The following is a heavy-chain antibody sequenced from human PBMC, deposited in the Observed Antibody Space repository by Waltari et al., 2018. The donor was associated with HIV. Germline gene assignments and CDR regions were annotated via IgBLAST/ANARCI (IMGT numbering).Heavy chain of an antibody. CDR2: INPISGGT. Sequence: QVHLVQSGPEVKKPGVSMTVSCKASGYMFTGHYMHWLRQAPGQGLEWMGWINPISGGTNYAQTLQGRVTMTRDASINTVYMELKSIRYDDTAMYYCARESGYQLVRWLDPWGQGTRVTVSS. CDR1: GYMFTGHY. CDR3: ARESGYQLVRWLDP. D-gene: IGHD2-2*01. J-gene: IGHJ5*02. V-gene: IGHV1-2*02.